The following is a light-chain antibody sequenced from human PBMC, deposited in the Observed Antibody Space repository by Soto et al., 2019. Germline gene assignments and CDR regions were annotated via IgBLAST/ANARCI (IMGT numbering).Light chain of an antibody. V-gene: IGLV2-14*01. CDR3: SSYTITSSYV. CDR1: SSDIGHYNY. J-gene: IGLJ1*01. CDR2: EVT. Sequence: QSALTQPASVSGSPGQSITISCTGTSSDIGHYNYVSWYQQHPGKAPKLMISEVTRPSGVSNRFSGSKSGNTASLTISGLQPEDEADYYCSSYTITSSYVFGGGTKLTV.